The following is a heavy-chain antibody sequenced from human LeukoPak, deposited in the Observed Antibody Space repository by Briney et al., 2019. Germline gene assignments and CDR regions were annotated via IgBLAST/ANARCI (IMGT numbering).Heavy chain of an antibody. J-gene: IGHJ4*02. V-gene: IGHV3-30*02. CDR2: IRYDGSRK. CDR3: ARTYSSGWYYFDY. CDR1: GFIFSNYA. D-gene: IGHD6-19*01. Sequence: TGGSLRLSCAASGFIFSNYAMHWVRQAAGKGLEWVAYIRYDGSRKYYADSVNGRFTISRDNSKNTLYLQMNSLRAEDTAVYYCARTYSSGWYYFDYWGQGTLVTVSS.